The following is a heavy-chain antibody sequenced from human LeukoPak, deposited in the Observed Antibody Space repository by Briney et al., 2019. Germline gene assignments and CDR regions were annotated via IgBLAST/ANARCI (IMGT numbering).Heavy chain of an antibody. CDR1: GFTFSDYN. D-gene: IGHD6-13*01. V-gene: IGHV3-11*01. J-gene: IGHJ3*02. CDR2: ISSSGSTI. Sequence: GGSLRLSCAASGFTFSDYNMSWIRQAPGKGLEWVSYISSSGSTIYYADSVKGRFTISRDNAKNSLYLQMNSLRSEDTAVYYFARDNFPDQVLVPDAFYIWGQGTMVTVSS. CDR3: ARDNFPDQVLVPDAFYI.